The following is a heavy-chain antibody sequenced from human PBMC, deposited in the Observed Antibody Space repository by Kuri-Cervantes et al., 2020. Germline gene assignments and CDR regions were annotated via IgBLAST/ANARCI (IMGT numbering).Heavy chain of an antibody. Sequence: LTSASSVFTYNIYAMSWVRQARGKGLEWVSAISGSGGSTYYADSVKGRFTISRDNSKNTLYLQMNSLRGEDTAVYYSAKDRRVEAAGYGIDDWGQGTLVTVSS. D-gene: IGHD6-13*01. CDR2: ISGSGGST. CDR3: AKDRRVEAAGYGIDD. V-gene: IGHV3-23*01. J-gene: IGHJ4*02. CDR1: VFTYNIYA.